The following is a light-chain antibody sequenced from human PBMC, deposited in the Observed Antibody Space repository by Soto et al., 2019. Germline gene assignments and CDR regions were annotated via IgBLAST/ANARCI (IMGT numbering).Light chain of an antibody. CDR1: HDSTSY. CDR2: DAS. CDR3: QKDDYLPI. Sequence: DIQMTKSQSSLSAYVGDRVTITCQASHDSTSYLNWSQHKPWKAPKLLLYDASILEAGVPSRFSGSVSGTDFTFSIRSLQPEDVATYYCQKDDYLPIFGPGTTVDF. V-gene: IGKV1-33*01. J-gene: IGKJ3*01.